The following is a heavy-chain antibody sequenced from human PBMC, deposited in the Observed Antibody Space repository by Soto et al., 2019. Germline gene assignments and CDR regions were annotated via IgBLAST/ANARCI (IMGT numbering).Heavy chain of an antibody. CDR1: GFSLSNAGMG. Sequence: SGPTLVNPTETLTLTCTVSGFSLSNAGMGVSWIRQPPGKALEWLAHIFSNDEKSYSTSLKSRLTISKDTSKSQVVLTMTNMDPVDTATYYCARIPSYYDSSGYYLYYFDYWGQGTLVTVSS. CDR2: IFSNDEK. CDR3: ARIPSYYDSSGYYLYYFDY. V-gene: IGHV2-26*01. D-gene: IGHD3-22*01. J-gene: IGHJ4*02.